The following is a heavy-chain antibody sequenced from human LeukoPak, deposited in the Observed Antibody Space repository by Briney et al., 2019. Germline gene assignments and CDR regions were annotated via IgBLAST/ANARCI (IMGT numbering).Heavy chain of an antibody. D-gene: IGHD6-19*01. CDR1: VFSFSDYY. V-gene: IGHV3-11*06. Sequence: GGSLRLSCAASVFSFSDYYMSWIRQAPGEGLEWASYISSSSSYTNYADSVKGRFTISRDNAKNSLYLQMNSLRAEDTAVYYCATSSGWYTYYFDYWGQGTLVTVSS. CDR2: ISSSSSYT. J-gene: IGHJ4*02. CDR3: ATSSGWYTYYFDY.